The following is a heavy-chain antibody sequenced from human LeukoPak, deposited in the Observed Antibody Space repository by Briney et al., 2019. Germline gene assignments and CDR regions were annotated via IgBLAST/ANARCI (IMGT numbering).Heavy chain of an antibody. CDR3: ASGEQQLVGGSGWYSYYFDY. D-gene: IGHD6-13*01. V-gene: IGHV4-34*01. CDR2: INHSGST. J-gene: IGHJ4*02. Sequence: PSETLSLTCAVYGGSFSGYYWSWLRQPPGKGLEWIGEINHSGSTNYNPSLKSRVTISVDTSKNQFSLKLSSVTAADTAVYYCASGEQQLVGGSGWYSYYFDYWGQGTLVTVSS. CDR1: GGSFSGYY.